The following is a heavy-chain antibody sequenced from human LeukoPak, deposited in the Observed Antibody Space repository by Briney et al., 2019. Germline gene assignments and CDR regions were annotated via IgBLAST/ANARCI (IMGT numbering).Heavy chain of an antibody. J-gene: IGHJ4*02. CDR1: GFTFSSYA. V-gene: IGHV3-23*01. D-gene: IGHD3-22*01. Sequence: RGSLRLSCAAFGFTFSSYAMSWVRQAPGKGLEWVSAISSSGGGTYYADSVKGRFTISRDNSKNTLYLQMNSLRAEDTAIYYCAKAYYYDSSGYYYLIFDYWGQGTLVTVSS. CDR3: AKAYYYDSSGYYYLIFDY. CDR2: ISSSGGGT.